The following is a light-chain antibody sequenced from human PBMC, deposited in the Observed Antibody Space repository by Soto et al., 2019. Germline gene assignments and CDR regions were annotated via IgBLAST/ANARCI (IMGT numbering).Light chain of an antibody. CDR2: GAS. Sequence: ELVLTQSPGTLSLSPGERATLSCRASQTVNNNYLAWYQQIPGQAPRLLISGASGRATGTPDRFCGSASGTDFTLTISRLEPEDFAVYYCQQYGSSPLTFGGGTKVEIK. J-gene: IGKJ4*01. CDR1: QTVNNNY. CDR3: QQYGSSPLT. V-gene: IGKV3-20*01.